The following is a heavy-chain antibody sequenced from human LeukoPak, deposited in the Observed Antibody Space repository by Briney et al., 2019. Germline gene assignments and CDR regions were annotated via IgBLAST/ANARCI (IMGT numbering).Heavy chain of an antibody. CDR2: ISGSGGST. V-gene: IGHV3-23*01. CDR3: AKDHAWLVLGTFDY. CDR1: GFTFSSYA. J-gene: IGHJ4*02. Sequence: PGGSLRLSCAASGFTFSSYAMGWVRQAPGKGLEWVSAISGSGGSTYYADSVKGRFTISRDNSKNTLYLQMNSLRAEDTAVYYCAKDHAWLVLGTFDYWGQGTLVTVSS. D-gene: IGHD6-19*01.